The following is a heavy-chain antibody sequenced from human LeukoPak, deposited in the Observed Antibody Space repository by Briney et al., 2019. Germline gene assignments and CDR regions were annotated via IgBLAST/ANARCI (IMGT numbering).Heavy chain of an antibody. V-gene: IGHV1-46*01. CDR1: GYTFTSYY. D-gene: IGHD3-10*01. Sequence: ASVKVSCKASGYTFTSYYMHWVRQAPGQGLEWMGIINPSGGSTNYAQKFQGRVTMTSDTSMSTVYMELSSLRSEDTAVYYCARASLWFGAYYFDYWGQGTLVTVSS. CDR3: ARASLWFGAYYFDY. CDR2: INPSGGST. J-gene: IGHJ4*02.